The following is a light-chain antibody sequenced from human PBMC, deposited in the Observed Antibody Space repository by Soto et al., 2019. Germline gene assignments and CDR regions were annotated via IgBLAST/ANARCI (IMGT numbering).Light chain of an antibody. CDR2: DDN. CDR3: GSGNSTRGLYV. J-gene: IGLJ1*01. V-gene: IGLV1-51*01. Sequence: QSAMTQPPSVSAAPGQKVTISCSGSSSNIGGNSVSWYQQLPGTAPKLLIYDDNKRPSGIPDRFSGSKSGTSATLGITGFQSGDGANYYGGSGNSTRGLYVLGMGTK. CDR1: SSNIGGNS.